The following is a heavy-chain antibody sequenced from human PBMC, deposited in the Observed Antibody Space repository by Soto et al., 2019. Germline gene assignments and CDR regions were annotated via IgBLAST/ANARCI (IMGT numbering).Heavy chain of an antibody. CDR2: LSGSGTTT. J-gene: IGHJ6*03. CDR1: GFTFSSYG. D-gene: IGHD2-15*01. CDR3: AEAAPVNVVPGRGNYYMDV. V-gene: IGHV3-23*01. Sequence: EVQLLESGGGLVQPGGSLRLSCAASGFTFSSYGISWVRQLPGKGLEWVSTLSGSGTTTYYADSVMGRFTISRDDPKTILYLQMNSLRADDTAVYYCAEAAPVNVVPGRGNYYMDVWGKGTTVTVSS.